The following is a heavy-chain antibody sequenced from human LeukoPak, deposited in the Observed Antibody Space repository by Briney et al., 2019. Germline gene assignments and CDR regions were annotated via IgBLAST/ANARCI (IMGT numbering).Heavy chain of an antibody. CDR3: ASSRRYDY. J-gene: IGHJ4*02. V-gene: IGHV3-48*02. Sequence: PGGSLRLSCAASGFTFSSYTMNWVRQAPGKGLEWVASISTTSSAMYYADSVKGRFTISRDNAKNSLYLQMNSLRDEDTAVYYCASSRRYDYWGQGTLVTVSS. CDR2: ISTTSSAM. D-gene: IGHD4-17*01. CDR1: GFTFSSYT.